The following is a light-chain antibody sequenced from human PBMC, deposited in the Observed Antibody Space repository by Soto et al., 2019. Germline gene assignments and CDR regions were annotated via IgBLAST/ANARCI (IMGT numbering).Light chain of an antibody. CDR1: SSNIGSNT. J-gene: IGLJ1*01. Sequence: QSVLTQPPSASGTPGQRVTIPCSGSSSNIGSNTVNWNQQLPGTAPKLLIYSNNQRPSGVPDRFSGSKSGTSASLAISGLQSEDEADYYCAAWDDSLNGYVFGTGTKLTVL. CDR2: SNN. CDR3: AAWDDSLNGYV. V-gene: IGLV1-44*01.